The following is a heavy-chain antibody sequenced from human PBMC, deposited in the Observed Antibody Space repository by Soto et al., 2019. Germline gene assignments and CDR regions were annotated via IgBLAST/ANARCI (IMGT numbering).Heavy chain of an antibody. V-gene: IGHV3-23*01. CDR3: ARDRYGDPLWGQDDFDY. CDR1: GFTFSHYV. J-gene: IGHJ4*02. Sequence: GGSLRLSCAASGFTFSHYVLSWVRQSPERGLEWVSSISGSGSSVYVADSVRGRFIMSRDLSTNTVSLQMNSLRADDTAVYYCARDRYGDPLWGQDDFDYWGQGTLVTVSS. CDR2: ISGSGSSV. D-gene: IGHD4-17*01.